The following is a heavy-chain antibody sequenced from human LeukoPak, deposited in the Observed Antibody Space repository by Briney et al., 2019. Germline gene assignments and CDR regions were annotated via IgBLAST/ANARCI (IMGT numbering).Heavy chain of an antibody. J-gene: IGHJ4*02. CDR2: IYYSGST. Sequence: SETLSLTCTVPGGSISSSSYYWGWIRQPPGKGLEWIGSIYYSGSTYYNPSLKSRVTISVDTSKNQFSLKLGSVTAADTAVYYCARRKRDIAAAGTGFDYWGQGTLVTVSS. D-gene: IGHD6-13*01. CDR3: ARRKRDIAAAGTGFDY. V-gene: IGHV4-39*01. CDR1: GGSISSSSYY.